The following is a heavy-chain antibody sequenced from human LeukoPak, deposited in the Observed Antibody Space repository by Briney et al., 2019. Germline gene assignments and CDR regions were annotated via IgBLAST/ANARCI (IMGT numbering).Heavy chain of an antibody. D-gene: IGHD1-26*01. J-gene: IGHJ4*02. V-gene: IGHV3-49*04. CDR2: IRSKAYGGTT. CDR3: TQGATTINY. CDR1: GFTFGDFS. Sequence: GGSLRLSCTASGFTFGDFSMSWVRQAPGKGLKWVGFIRSKAYGGTTEYAATVKGRFTISRDDSKSIAYLQMNSLKTEDTAVYYCTQGATTINYWGQRTLVTVSS.